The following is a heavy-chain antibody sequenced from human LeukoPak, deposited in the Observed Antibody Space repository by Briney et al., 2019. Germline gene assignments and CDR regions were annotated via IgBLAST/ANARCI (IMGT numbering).Heavy chain of an antibody. CDR2: IRLTGTNT. D-gene: IGHD3-3*02. V-gene: IGHV3-23*01. Sequence: PGGSLRLSCAASGFPFNTYAMSWVRQAPGKGLEYISVIRLTGTNTYYASSVKGRFTISRDDSRTTVYLQMSSLRAEDTAIYYCAKLAFYETSAPLRDISFWGQGTQVTVSS. J-gene: IGHJ4*02. CDR3: AKLAFYETSAPLRDISF. CDR1: GFPFNTYA.